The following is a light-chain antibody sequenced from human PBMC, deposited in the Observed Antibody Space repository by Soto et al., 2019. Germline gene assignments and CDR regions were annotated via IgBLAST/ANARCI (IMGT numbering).Light chain of an antibody. Sequence: EIVLTQSPATLSLSPGERATLSCRASQSVSSYLAWYQQKPGQAPRLLIYDASNRATGIPARFSGSGSGTDFTLTISSLEPEDFAVYYFKQRSNXSFTCGPGTKVXI. CDR1: QSVSSY. CDR3: KQRSNXSFT. J-gene: IGKJ3*01. CDR2: DAS. V-gene: IGKV3-11*01.